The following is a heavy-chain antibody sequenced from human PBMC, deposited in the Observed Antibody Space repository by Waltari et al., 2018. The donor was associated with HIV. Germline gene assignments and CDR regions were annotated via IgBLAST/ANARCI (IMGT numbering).Heavy chain of an antibody. CDR1: GGSFSAYF. V-gene: IGHV4-34*02. D-gene: IGHD3-22*01. Sequence: QVQLQQWGAGLLKPSETLSLTCAVYGGSFSAYFWTWIRQTPGKGLEWIGEINHGGTTHYNPSLKSRVSMSVDTSKNQFSLKLSAVAAADSAVYFCATVPSMKPRNGAFHAWGQGTMVTVSS. CDR2: INHGGTT. J-gene: IGHJ3*01. CDR3: ATVPSMKPRNGAFHA.